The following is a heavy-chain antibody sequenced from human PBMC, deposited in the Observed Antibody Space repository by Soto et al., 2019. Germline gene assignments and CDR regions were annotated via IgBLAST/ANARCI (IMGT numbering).Heavy chain of an antibody. Sequence: QVQLQESGPGLVKPSQTLSLTCTVSGGSISSGDYCWSRIRQHPGNGLEWIGTIYFSGTTYYNPSLKSRVTISVDTSKNQFTLNLSSVTAADTAVYYCARRDRSGFSYWLDTWGQGTLVTVSS. CDR1: GGSISSGDYC. V-gene: IGHV4-31*03. D-gene: IGHD3-22*01. CDR3: ARRDRSGFSYWLDT. J-gene: IGHJ5*02. CDR2: IYFSGTT.